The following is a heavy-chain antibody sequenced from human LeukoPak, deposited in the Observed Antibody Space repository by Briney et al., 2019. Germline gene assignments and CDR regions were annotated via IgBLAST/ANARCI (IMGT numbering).Heavy chain of an antibody. CDR1: GVSISRVGYY. J-gene: IGHJ3*02. CDR2: ISYSANT. D-gene: IGHD3-22*01. CDR3: ARDLPYYDDGSAYNNAFDI. Sequence: SETLSLTCIVSGVSISRVGYYWSCTRHYPGKGLEWIGYISYSANTYYNPHLKSRASISVDTSNTQFSLNLSSVTAANTALYYCARDLPYYDDGSAYNNAFDIWGQGTMVTVSS. V-gene: IGHV4-31*03.